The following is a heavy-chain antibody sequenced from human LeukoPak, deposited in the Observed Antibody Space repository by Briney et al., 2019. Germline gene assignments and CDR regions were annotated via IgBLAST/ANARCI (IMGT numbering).Heavy chain of an antibody. Sequence: SETLSLTCTVSGDSTSSSTYYWGWIRRPPGGGLEWLGSFYYTGSTYYNPSLKSRVTISVDTSKNQFSLKLSSVTAADTAVYYCARHLYSSTRNPTFDYWGQGTLVTVSS. J-gene: IGHJ4*02. V-gene: IGHV4-39*01. CDR2: FYYTGST. D-gene: IGHD6-13*01. CDR1: GDSTSSSTYY. CDR3: ARHLYSSTRNPTFDY.